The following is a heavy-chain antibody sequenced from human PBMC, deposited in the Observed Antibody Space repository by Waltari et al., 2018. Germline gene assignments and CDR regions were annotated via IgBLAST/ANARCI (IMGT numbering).Heavy chain of an antibody. Sequence: WVRQAPGKGLEWVSAISGSGGSTYYADSVKGRFTISRDNSKNTLYLQMNSLRAEDTAVYYCAKIPIAVAGTGDLGGYMDVWGKGTTVTVSS. CDR3: AKIPIAVAGTGDLGGYMDV. J-gene: IGHJ6*03. D-gene: IGHD6-19*01. V-gene: IGHV3-23*01. CDR2: ISGSGGST.